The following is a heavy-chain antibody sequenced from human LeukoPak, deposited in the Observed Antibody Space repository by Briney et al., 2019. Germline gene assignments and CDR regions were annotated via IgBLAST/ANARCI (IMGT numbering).Heavy chain of an antibody. V-gene: IGHV4-31*03. CDR1: GGSISSGGYY. CDR2: IYCSGST. J-gene: IGHJ4*02. D-gene: IGHD2-21*01. Sequence: SETLSLTCTVSGGSISSGGYYWSWIRQHPGKGLEWIGYIYCSGSTYYNPSLKSRVTISVDTSKNQFSLKLSSVTAADTAVYYCARALREEIAPTFDYWGQGTLVTVSS. CDR3: ARALREEIAPTFDY.